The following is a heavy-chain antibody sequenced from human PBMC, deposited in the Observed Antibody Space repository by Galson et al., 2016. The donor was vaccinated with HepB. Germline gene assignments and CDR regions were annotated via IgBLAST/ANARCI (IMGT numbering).Heavy chain of an antibody. CDR1: GFTFSIHD. V-gene: IGHV3-13*01. CDR2: IETAGDT. CDR3: ARGKSLLTMPWNYGLDV. D-gene: IGHD1-1*01. Sequence: SLRLSCAASGFTFSIHDMHWVRHVTGKGLEWVSAIETAGDTYYPDSVKGRFTIYRENAKTSLNLQMNDLRAGDTAVYYCARGKSLLTMPWNYGLDVWGKGTAVTVSS. J-gene: IGHJ6*04.